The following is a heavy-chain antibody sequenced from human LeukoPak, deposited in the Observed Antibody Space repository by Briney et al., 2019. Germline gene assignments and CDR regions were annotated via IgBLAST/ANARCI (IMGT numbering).Heavy chain of an antibody. D-gene: IGHD6-19*01. J-gene: IGHJ3*02. CDR2: INHSGST. CDR3: GGGSLVAGWVFDI. V-gene: IGHV4-34*01. Sequence: SETLSLTCAVYGGSFSGYYWSWIRQPPGKGLEWIGEINHSGSTNYNPSLKSRVTISVDTSKNQFSLKLSSVTAADTAVYYCGGGSLVAGWVFDIWGQGTMVTVYS. CDR1: GGSFSGYY.